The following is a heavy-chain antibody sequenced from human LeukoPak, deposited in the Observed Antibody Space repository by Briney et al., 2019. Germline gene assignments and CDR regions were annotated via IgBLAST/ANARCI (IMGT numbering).Heavy chain of an antibody. Sequence: GSLRLSCAASGFTFSSYWMSWVRQAPGKGREWVANIKQDGSEKNYVDSVKGRFTISRDNAKNSLYLQMNSLKTEDTAVYYCSRHGGMGATDSWGQGTLVTVSS. D-gene: IGHD1-26*01. V-gene: IGHV3-7*03. CDR1: GFTFSSYW. J-gene: IGHJ4*02. CDR2: IKQDGSEK. CDR3: SRHGGMGATDS.